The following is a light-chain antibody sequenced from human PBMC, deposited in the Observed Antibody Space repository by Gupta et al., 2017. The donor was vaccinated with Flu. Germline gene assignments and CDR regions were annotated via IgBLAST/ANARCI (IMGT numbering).Light chain of an antibody. CDR3: SSCTSSTTLV. Sequence: SITISCTGTSSDIGSYSDVSWYQQHPGKAPQLLIYDVTNRPSGVSDRFSGSKSGDTASLTISGLQAEDEADYYCSSCTSSTTLVFGGGTRLTVL. CDR2: DVT. V-gene: IGLV2-14*01. CDR1: SSDIGSYSD. J-gene: IGLJ2*01.